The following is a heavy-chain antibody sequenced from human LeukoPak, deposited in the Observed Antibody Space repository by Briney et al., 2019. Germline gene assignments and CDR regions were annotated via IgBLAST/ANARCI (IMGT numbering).Heavy chain of an antibody. CDR1: GFTFSSYA. V-gene: IGHV3-23*01. Sequence: GGSLRLSCAASGFTFSSYAMSWVRQAPGKGLEWVSAISGSGGSTYYADSVKGRFTISRDNSKNTLYLQMNSLRAEDTAVYYCAKGMRHCDSTSCYSFHPPDYWGQGTPVSVSS. D-gene: IGHD2-2*02. J-gene: IGHJ4*02. CDR2: ISGSGGST. CDR3: AKGMRHCDSTSCYSFHPPDY.